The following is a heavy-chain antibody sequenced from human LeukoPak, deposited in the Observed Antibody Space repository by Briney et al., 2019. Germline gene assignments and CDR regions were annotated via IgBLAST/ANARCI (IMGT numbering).Heavy chain of an antibody. Sequence: GGSLRLSCAASGVTFDDYAMRWVRQAPGEGLEWGSGIIWNRGSICYADSVKGRVTISRDKAKNSLYLQMNSLRAEDTAVYYCARRLVSSDLPDYWGQGTLVTVSS. CDR1: GVTFDDYA. CDR3: ARRLVSSDLPDY. CDR2: IIWNRGSI. V-gene: IGHV3-9*01. J-gene: IGHJ4*02.